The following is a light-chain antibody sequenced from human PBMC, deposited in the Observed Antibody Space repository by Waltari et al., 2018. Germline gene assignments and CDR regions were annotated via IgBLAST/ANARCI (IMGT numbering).Light chain of an antibody. J-gene: IGKJ2*01. CDR3: QQYGSAYT. CDR2: ETS. Sequence: IVLTQSPGTLSLSPGERATLSCRASQTFSRDDFLAWYQQKPGQAPRLLIYETSIRATGIPDRFSGSGSATDFTLTISRLEPEDFAVYYCQQYGSAYTFGQGTKLEIK. CDR1: QTFSRDD. V-gene: IGKV3-20*01.